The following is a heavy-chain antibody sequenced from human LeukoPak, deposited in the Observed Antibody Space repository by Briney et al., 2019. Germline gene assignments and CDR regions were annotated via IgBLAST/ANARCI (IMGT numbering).Heavy chain of an antibody. CDR1: GGSISSYY. J-gene: IGHJ4*02. Sequence: SETLSLTCTVSGGSISSYYWSWIRQPPGKGLEWIGYIYYSGSTNYNPSLKSRVTISVDTSKNQFSLKLSSVTAADTAVYYCARREWLRSPFDYWGQGTLVTVSS. D-gene: IGHD5-12*01. CDR2: IYYSGST. CDR3: ARREWLRSPFDY. V-gene: IGHV4-59*08.